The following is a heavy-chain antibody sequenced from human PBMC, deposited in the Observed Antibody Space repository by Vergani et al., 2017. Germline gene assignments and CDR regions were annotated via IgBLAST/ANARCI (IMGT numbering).Heavy chain of an antibody. CDR3: ARDQLLVARGVYYYYYMDV. Sequence: EVQLVESGGGLVKPGGSLRLSCAASGFTFSSYSMNWVRQAPGKGLEWVSSISSSSSYIYYADSVKGRFTISRDNAKNSLYLQMNSLRAEDTAVYYCARDQLLVARGVYYYYYMDVWGKGTTVTVSS. CDR1: GFTFSSYS. D-gene: IGHD2-2*01. J-gene: IGHJ6*03. CDR2: ISSSSSYI. V-gene: IGHV3-21*01.